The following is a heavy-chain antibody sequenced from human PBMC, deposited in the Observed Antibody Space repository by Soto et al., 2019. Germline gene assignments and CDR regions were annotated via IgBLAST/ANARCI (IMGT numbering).Heavy chain of an antibody. CDR3: ARPTPFGSGYGLSDY. D-gene: IGHD4-17*01. V-gene: IGHV4-59*12. CDR2: IYYSGST. CDR1: GGSISSYY. Sequence: SETLSLTCTVSGGSISSYYWSWIRQPPGKGLEWIGYIYYSGSTNYNPSLKSRVTISADNSISTAYLEWSSLKASDTAIYYCARPTPFGSGYGLSDYWGQGTPVTVSS. J-gene: IGHJ4*02.